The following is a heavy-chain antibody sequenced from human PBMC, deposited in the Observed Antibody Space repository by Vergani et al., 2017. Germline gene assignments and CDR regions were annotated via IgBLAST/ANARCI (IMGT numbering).Heavy chain of an antibody. V-gene: IGHV3-33*01. D-gene: IGHD1-7*01. CDR1: GFTFSNYG. Sequence: QVQLVESGGGVVQPGRSLRLSCAASGFTFSNYGMHWVRQAPGKGREWVAVIWYDGSNKNFADSVKGRFTISRDNSKNTLYLQMNSLRAEDTAVYYCARDQGLMELRRLPAYWGQGTLVTVSS. J-gene: IGHJ4*02. CDR2: IWYDGSNK. CDR3: ARDQGLMELRRLPAY.